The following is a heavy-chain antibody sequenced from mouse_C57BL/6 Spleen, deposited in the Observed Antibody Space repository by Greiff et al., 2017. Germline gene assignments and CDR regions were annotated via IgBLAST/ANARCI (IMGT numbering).Heavy chain of an antibody. D-gene: IGHD2-4*01. CDR3: ARSNDYDGDYYAMDY. CDR2: INPNNGGT. V-gene: IGHV1-26*01. CDR1: GYTFTDYY. J-gene: IGHJ4*01. Sequence: EVQLQQSGPELVKPGASVKISCKASGYTFTDYYMNWVKQSHGKSLEWIGDINPNNGGTSYNQKFKGKATLTVDKSSSTAYMELRSLTSEDSAVYYCARSNDYDGDYYAMDYWGQGTSLTVSS.